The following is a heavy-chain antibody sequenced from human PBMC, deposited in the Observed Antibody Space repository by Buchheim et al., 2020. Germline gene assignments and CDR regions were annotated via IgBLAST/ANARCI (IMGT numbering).Heavy chain of an antibody. V-gene: IGHV2-5*02. CDR1: GFSLSTGGVG. D-gene: IGHD6-19*01. CDR2: IYWDDDK. Sequence: QITLKESGPTLVKSTQTLTLTCTFSGFSLSTGGVGVSWIRQSPGKALELLALIYWDDDKRYSPSLRSRLTIIKDTSKNQVVLIMTNMDPVDTATYYCAHRGLSAGYSSGWDGGYFDAWGQGTL. J-gene: IGHJ4*02. CDR3: AHRGLSAGYSSGWDGGYFDA.